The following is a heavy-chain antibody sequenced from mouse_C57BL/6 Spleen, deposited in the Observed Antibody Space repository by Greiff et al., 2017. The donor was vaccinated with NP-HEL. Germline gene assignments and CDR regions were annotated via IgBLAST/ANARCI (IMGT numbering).Heavy chain of an antibody. Sequence: EVHLVESGGGLVKPGGSLKLSCAASGFTFSDYGMHWVRQAPEKGLEWVAYISSGSSTIYYADTVKGRFTISRDNAKNTLFRQMTSLRSEDTAMYYCARPDFDYWGQGTTLTVSS. CDR1: GFTFSDYG. CDR2: ISSGSSTI. J-gene: IGHJ2*01. CDR3: ARPDFDY. V-gene: IGHV5-17*01.